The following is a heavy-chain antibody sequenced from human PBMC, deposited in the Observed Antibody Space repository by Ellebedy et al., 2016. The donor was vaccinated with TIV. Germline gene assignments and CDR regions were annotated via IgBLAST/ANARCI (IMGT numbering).Heavy chain of an antibody. CDR2: ISTYNGNT. V-gene: IGHV1-18*01. Sequence: ASVKVSCKASGYTFIDYGISWVRQAPGQGLEWMGWISTYNGNTNYAQQVQGRITMTTDTSTSTAYMELRSLRSDDTAVYYCAKVGAAESVVVVAARDAWFDPWGQGTLVTVSS. J-gene: IGHJ5*02. CDR3: AKVGAAESVVVVAARDAWFDP. CDR1: GYTFIDYG. D-gene: IGHD2-15*01.